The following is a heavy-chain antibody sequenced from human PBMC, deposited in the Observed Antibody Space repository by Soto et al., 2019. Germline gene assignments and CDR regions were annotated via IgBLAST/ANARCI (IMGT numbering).Heavy chain of an antibody. CDR2: INCGSGET. CDR3: ARSGYSSGWYHWYFDF. CDR1: GYTFIHYG. J-gene: IGHJ2*01. D-gene: IGHD6-19*01. Sequence: QVQLVQSGAEVKKPGASVKVSCKTSGYTFIHYGIHWVRQAPGQRLEWLGWINCGSGETKYSQKLQGRVTVNTDTSASTAYRELSSLRSEDTAVYYCARSGYSSGWYHWYFDFWGRGTLITVSS. V-gene: IGHV1-3*01.